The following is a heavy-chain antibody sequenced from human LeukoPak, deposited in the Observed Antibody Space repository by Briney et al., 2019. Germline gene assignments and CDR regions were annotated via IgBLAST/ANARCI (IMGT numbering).Heavy chain of an antibody. J-gene: IGHJ5*02. Sequence: GGSLRLSCAASGLTVTSNYMTWVRQAPGKGLEWVAIIYSGGYTDYADSVKGRFTISRDNSKNTLYLQMNSLRAEDTAVYYCARDSSLTVAGNTNWFDPWGQGTLVTVSS. D-gene: IGHD6-19*01. V-gene: IGHV3-66*01. CDR1: GLTVTSNY. CDR2: IYSGGYT. CDR3: ARDSSLTVAGNTNWFDP.